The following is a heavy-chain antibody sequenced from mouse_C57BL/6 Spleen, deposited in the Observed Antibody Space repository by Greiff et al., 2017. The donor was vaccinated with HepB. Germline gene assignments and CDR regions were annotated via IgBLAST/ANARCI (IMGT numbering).Heavy chain of an antibody. V-gene: IGHV2-2*01. CDR3: ARNREGDYSNFFDY. D-gene: IGHD2-5*01. CDR2: IWSGGST. J-gene: IGHJ2*01. CDR1: GFSLTSYG. Sequence: VQLQESGPGLVQPSQSLSITCTVSGFSLTSYGVHWVRQSPGKGLEWLGVIWSGGSTDYNAAFISRLSLSKDNSKSQVFFKMNSLQADDTAIYYCARNREGDYSNFFDYWGQGTTLTVSS.